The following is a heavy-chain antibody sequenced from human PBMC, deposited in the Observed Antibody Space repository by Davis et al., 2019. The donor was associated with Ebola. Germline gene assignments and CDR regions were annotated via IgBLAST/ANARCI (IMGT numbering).Heavy chain of an antibody. J-gene: IGHJ4*02. CDR3: AREVAVVYFDY. CDR2: ISSSSSTI. Sequence: WGSLRLSCASSGFTFSTYSMNWVRQAPWKGLEWVSYISSSSSTIYYADSVKGRFTISRDNAKNSLYLQMNSLRAEDTAVYYCAREVAVVYFDYWGQGTLVTVSS. CDR1: GFTFSTYS. V-gene: IGHV3-48*01. D-gene: IGHD6-19*01.